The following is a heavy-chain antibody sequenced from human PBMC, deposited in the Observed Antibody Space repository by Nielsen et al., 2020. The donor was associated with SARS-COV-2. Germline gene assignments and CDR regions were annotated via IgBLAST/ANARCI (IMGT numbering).Heavy chain of an antibody. CDR1: GFTFDDYG. CDR3: ATVWFGDQNGMDV. CDR2: INWNGGST. Sequence: GGSLRLSCAASGFTFDDYGMSWVRQAPGKGLEWVSGINWNGGSTGYADSVKGRFTISRDNAKNSLYLQMNSLRAEDTALYHCATVWFGDQNGMDVWGQGTTVTVSS. V-gene: IGHV3-20*01. D-gene: IGHD3-10*01. J-gene: IGHJ6*02.